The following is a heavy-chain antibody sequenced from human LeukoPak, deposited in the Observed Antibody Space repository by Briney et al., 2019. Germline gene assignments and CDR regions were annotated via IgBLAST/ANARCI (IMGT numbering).Heavy chain of an antibody. Sequence: GGSLRLSCAASGFTFSSYWMSWVRQAPGKGLEWVAVIWYDGSNKYYADSVKGRFTISRDNSKNTLYLQMNSLRAEDTAVYYCAEGGLRYYYDSSGYYLDYWGQGTLVTVSS. D-gene: IGHD3-22*01. CDR2: IWYDGSNK. V-gene: IGHV3-33*06. CDR1: GFTFSSYW. CDR3: AEGGLRYYYDSSGYYLDY. J-gene: IGHJ4*02.